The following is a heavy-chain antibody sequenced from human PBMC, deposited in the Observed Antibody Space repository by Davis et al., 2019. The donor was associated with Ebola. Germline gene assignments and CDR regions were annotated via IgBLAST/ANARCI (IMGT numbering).Heavy chain of an antibody. CDR1: GFTFSSYA. D-gene: IGHD6-6*01. CDR2: IWYDGSNK. V-gene: IGHV3-33*08. CDR3: ARDRLGGDSSSPYNWFDP. Sequence: PGGSLRLSCAASGFTFSSYAMSWVRQAPGKGLEWVAVIWYDGSNKYYADSVKGRFTISRDNSKNTLYLQMNSLRAEDTAVYYCARDRLGGDSSSPYNWFDPWGQGTLVTVSS. J-gene: IGHJ5*02.